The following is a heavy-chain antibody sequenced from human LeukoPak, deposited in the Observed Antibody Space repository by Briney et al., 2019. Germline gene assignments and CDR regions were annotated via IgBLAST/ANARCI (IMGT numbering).Heavy chain of an antibody. CDR3: AREGDSGSYFDY. Sequence: HPGGSLRLSCAASGFTFSTYEMNWVRQAPGKGLEWVSYISSSGSTRYYADSVRGRFTISRDNAKNSLYLQMNSLRAEDTAVYYCAREGDSGSYFDYWGQGALVTVSS. CDR1: GFTFSTYE. CDR2: ISSSGSTR. V-gene: IGHV3-48*03. J-gene: IGHJ4*02. D-gene: IGHD1-26*01.